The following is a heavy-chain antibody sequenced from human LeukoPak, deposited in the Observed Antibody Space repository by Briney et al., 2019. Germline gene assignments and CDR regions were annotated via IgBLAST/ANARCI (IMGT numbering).Heavy chain of an antibody. CDR1: GFTFSSYS. D-gene: IGHD3-22*01. Sequence: GGSLRLSCAASGFTFSSYSMNWVRQAPGKGLEWVSSISSSSSYIYYADSVKGRFTISRDNAKNSLYLQMNSLRAEDTAVYYCARDLRYYYDSSGQEADYWGQGTLVTVSS. CDR3: ARDLRYYYDSSGQEADY. CDR2: ISSSSSYI. J-gene: IGHJ4*02. V-gene: IGHV3-21*01.